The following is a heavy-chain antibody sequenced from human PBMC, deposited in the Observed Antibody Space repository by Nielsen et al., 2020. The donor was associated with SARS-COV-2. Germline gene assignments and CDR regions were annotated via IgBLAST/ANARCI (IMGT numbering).Heavy chain of an antibody. CDR3: AREQLVLLDY. Sequence: GESLKISCAASGFTFSSYWMSWVRQAPGKGLEWVAVIWYDGSNKYYADSVKGRFTISRDNSKNTLYLQMNSLRAEDTAVYYCAREQLVLLDYWGQGTLVTVSS. CDR2: IWYDGSNK. D-gene: IGHD6-6*01. J-gene: IGHJ4*02. CDR1: GFTFSSYW. V-gene: IGHV3-33*08.